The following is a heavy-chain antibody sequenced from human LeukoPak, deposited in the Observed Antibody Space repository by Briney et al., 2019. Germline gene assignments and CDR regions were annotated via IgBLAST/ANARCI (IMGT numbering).Heavy chain of an antibody. Sequence: GGSLRLSCTASGFTFSSYSMNWVRQAPGKGVEWVSYISSSGSAIYYADSVKGRFTISRDNAKNSLYLQMNSLKAEDTAVYYCASSFSNYAYFDYWGQGTLVTVSS. J-gene: IGHJ4*02. CDR1: GFTFSSYS. CDR3: ASSFSNYAYFDY. CDR2: ISSSGSAI. D-gene: IGHD4-11*01. V-gene: IGHV3-48*01.